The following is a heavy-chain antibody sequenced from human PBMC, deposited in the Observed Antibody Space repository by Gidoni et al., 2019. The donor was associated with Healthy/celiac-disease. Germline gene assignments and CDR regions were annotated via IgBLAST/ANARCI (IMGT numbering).Heavy chain of an antibody. CDR2: ISSSGSTI. D-gene: IGHD2-15*01. J-gene: IGHJ4*02. Sequence: QVQLVESGGGLVKPGGSPRLTCAASGFPFSDYYMSWIRQAPGKGLEWVSYISSSGSTIYYADSVKGRFTISRDNAKNSLYLQMNSLRAEDTAVYYCARYRQDIVVVVAAPLDYWGQGTLVTVSS. CDR3: ARYRQDIVVVVAAPLDY. V-gene: IGHV3-11*01. CDR1: GFPFSDYY.